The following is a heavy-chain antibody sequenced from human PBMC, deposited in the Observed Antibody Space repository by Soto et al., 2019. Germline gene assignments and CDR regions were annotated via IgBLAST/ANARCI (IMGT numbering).Heavy chain of an antibody. CDR2: IYYSGST. Sequence: SETLSLTCTVSGGSISSSSYYWGWIRQPPGKGLEWIGSIYYSGSTYYNPSLKSRVTISVDTSKNQFSLKLSSVTAADTAVYYCARQLRIAAAGTHWFDPWGQGTLVTVSS. CDR1: GGSISSSSYY. CDR3: ARQLRIAAAGTHWFDP. V-gene: IGHV4-39*01. D-gene: IGHD6-13*01. J-gene: IGHJ5*02.